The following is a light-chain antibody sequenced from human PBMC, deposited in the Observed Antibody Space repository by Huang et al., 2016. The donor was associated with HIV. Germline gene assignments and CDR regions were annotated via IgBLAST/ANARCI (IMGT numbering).Light chain of an antibody. Sequence: EIILTQSPATLSLFPGERATLSCRASQSVSSYVAWYQQKPGQTPRLLIYDASKRATGIPARFSGSGSATDFTLTISSLEPEDFAVYYCQQRSNWPGTFDQGTKVEV. CDR2: DAS. V-gene: IGKV3-11*01. J-gene: IGKJ1*01. CDR1: QSVSSY. CDR3: QQRSNWPGT.